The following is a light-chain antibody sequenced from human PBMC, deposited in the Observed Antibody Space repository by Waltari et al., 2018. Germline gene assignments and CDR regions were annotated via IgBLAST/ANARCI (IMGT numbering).Light chain of an antibody. CDR3: QQYYSGPRT. CDR1: QSVLYSSNDKNY. Sequence: DIVMTQSPDPLAVSLGERATLTCKSSQSVLYSSNDKNYLAWYQQKPRQPPRLLIYWASTRESGVPDRFSGSGSGTDFTLTISSLQAEDVAVYYCQQYYSGPRTFGQGTKVEIK. V-gene: IGKV4-1*01. CDR2: WAS. J-gene: IGKJ1*01.